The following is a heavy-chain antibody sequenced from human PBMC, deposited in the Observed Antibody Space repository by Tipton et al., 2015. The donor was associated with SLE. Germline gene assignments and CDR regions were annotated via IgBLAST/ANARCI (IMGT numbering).Heavy chain of an antibody. Sequence: TLSLTCTVSGVSISSSSYYWGWIRQPPGKGLEWIGSISYSGSTYYTPSLKSRVTISIDTSKNQFSLKLSSVTAADTAVYYCARDPAFPFRRFDPWGQGTLVTVSS. J-gene: IGHJ5*02. D-gene: IGHD3-3*02. CDR2: ISYSGST. CDR1: GVSISSSSYY. V-gene: IGHV4-39*07. CDR3: ARDPAFPFRRFDP.